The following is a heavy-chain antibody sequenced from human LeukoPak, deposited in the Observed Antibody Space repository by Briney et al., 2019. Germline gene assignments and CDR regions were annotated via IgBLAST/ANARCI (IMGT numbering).Heavy chain of an antibody. V-gene: IGHV3-11*06. CDR1: GFYFSDFY. Sequence: GGSLRLSCAASGFYFSDFYMTWIRQAPGKGLEWVSYISSSGTYTNYADSVKGRFTISRDNAKKSLYLQMNSLSAEDTAVYYCAKIAGTYSPDYWGQGTLVTVSS. D-gene: IGHD1-26*01. CDR3: AKIAGTYSPDY. J-gene: IGHJ4*02. CDR2: ISSSGTYT.